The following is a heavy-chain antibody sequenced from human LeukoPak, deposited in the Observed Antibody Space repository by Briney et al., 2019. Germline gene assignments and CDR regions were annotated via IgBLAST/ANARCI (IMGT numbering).Heavy chain of an antibody. CDR3: VGNYYDSSGLDY. D-gene: IGHD3-22*01. Sequence: GGSLRLSCAASGFTFSTYSMNWVRQAPGKGLECVSSISSSGAYIYYADSVKGGFTISRDNAKKSLYLQMNSLRAEDTAIYYCVGNYYDSSGLDYWGQGTLVTVSS. V-gene: IGHV3-21*01. J-gene: IGHJ4*02. CDR2: ISSSGAYI. CDR1: GFTFSTYS.